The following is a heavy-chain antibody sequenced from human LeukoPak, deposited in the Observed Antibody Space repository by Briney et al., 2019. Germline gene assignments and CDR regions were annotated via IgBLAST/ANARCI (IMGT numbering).Heavy chain of an antibody. CDR3: TTDRNWFDP. CDR2: IKSKRDGGTT. J-gene: IGHJ5*02. Sequence: GGSLRLSCAASGLTFSTAWMSWVRQAPGKGPEWVGRIKSKRDGGTTDYGAPVKGRFTMSRDDSRNTLYLQKNSLKIEDTATYYCTTDRNWFDPWGQGTLVTVSS. CDR1: GLTFSTAW. V-gene: IGHV3-15*01.